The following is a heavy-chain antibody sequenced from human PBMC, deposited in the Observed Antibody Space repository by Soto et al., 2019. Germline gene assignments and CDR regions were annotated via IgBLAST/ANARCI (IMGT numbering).Heavy chain of an antibody. J-gene: IGHJ1*01. CDR2: INPSGGST. CDR1: GYTFTSYY. CDR3: AGVRQEWLLPATNGN. V-gene: IGHV1-46*01. D-gene: IGHD3-3*01. Sequence: ASVKVSCKASGYTFTSYYMHWVRQAPGQGLEWMGIINPSGGSTSYAQKFQGRVTMTRDTSTSTVYMELSSLRSEDTAVYYCAGVRQEWLLPATNGNWGQRTLVIASS.